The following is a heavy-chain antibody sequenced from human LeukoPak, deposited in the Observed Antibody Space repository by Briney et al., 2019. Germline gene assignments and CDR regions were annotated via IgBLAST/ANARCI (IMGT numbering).Heavy chain of an antibody. J-gene: IGHJ6*03. CDR3: ARGHAGGYYYYMDV. D-gene: IGHD3-16*01. CDR1: GYTLTELS. Sequence: SVKVSCKVSGYTLTELSMHWVRQAPGQGLEWMGGIIPIFGTANYAQKFQGRVTITTDESTSTAYMELSSLRSEDTAVYYCARGHAGGYYYYMDVWGKGTTVTVSS. V-gene: IGHV1-69*05. CDR2: IIPIFGTA.